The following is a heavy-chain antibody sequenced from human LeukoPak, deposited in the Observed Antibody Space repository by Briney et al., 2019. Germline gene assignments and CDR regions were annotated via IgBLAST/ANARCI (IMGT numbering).Heavy chain of an antibody. V-gene: IGHV4-39*07. Sequence: SETLSLTCTVSGGSISSSSYYWGWIRQPPGKGLEWIGSIYYSGSTYYNPSLKSRVTISVDTSKNQFSLKLSSVTAAATAVYYCARGGVDFWSGYFLMGQYYFDYWGQGTLVTVSS. CDR2: IYYSGST. CDR1: GGSISSSSYY. J-gene: IGHJ4*02. CDR3: ARGGVDFWSGYFLMGQYYFDY. D-gene: IGHD3-3*01.